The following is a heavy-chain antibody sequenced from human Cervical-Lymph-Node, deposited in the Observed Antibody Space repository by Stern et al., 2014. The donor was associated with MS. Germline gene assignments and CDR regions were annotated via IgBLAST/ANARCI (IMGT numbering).Heavy chain of an antibody. CDR3: ARDYNWNVDI. J-gene: IGHJ3*02. Sequence: VQLVESGDEVKKPGASVKVSCKASGYTFTSYGISWVRQAPGQGLEWMGWISAHNGDINYAQKLQGRVTVTTDTSTNTAYMELRSLRSDDTAVYYCARDYNWNVDIWGQGTMVTVSS. D-gene: IGHD1-20*01. CDR2: ISAHNGDI. CDR1: GYTFTSYG. V-gene: IGHV1-18*01.